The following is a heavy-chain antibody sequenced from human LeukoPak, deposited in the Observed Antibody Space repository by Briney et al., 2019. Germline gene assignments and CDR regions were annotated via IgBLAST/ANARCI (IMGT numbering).Heavy chain of an antibody. CDR3: AKSNGYGLVGI. V-gene: IGHV4-59*02. Sequence: TGGSLRLSCTVSGFTVSSNSMSWVRQPPGKGLEWIGNIFYSGSTYYSPSLKSRVTISLDTSRNQFSLKLTSVTAADTAVYYCAKSNGYGLVGIWGQGTMVTVSS. CDR1: GFTVSSNS. J-gene: IGHJ3*02. D-gene: IGHD3-10*01. CDR2: IFYSGST.